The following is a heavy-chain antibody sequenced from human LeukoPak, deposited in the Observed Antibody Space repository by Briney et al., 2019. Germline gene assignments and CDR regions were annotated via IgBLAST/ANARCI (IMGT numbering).Heavy chain of an antibody. Sequence: PSETLSLTCTVSGGSISNYYWSWIRQPAGRGLEWIGRMSASGSTNYSPSLKSRLTMSVDTSKSQFSLRLNSVTAADTAVYYCARVYYYDSSGYYWFDPWGQGTLVTVSS. CDR1: GGSISNYY. D-gene: IGHD3-22*01. V-gene: IGHV4-4*07. CDR2: MSASGST. CDR3: ARVYYYDSSGYYWFDP. J-gene: IGHJ5*02.